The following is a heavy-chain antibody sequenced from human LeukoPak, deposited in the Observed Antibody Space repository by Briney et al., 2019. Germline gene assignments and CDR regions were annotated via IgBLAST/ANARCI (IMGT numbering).Heavy chain of an antibody. CDR2: ISGSGGST. V-gene: IGHV3-23*01. CDR1: GFTFSSYA. Sequence: SGGSLRLSCAASGFTFSSYAMSWVRQAPGKGLEWVSAISGSGGSTYYADSVKGRFTTSRDNSKNTLYLQMNSLRAEDTAVYYCAKVSSEPGRYYFDYWGQGTLVTVSS. D-gene: IGHD6-19*01. CDR3: AKVSSEPGRYYFDY. J-gene: IGHJ4*02.